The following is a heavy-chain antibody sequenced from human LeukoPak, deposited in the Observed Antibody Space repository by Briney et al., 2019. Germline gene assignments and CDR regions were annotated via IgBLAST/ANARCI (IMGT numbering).Heavy chain of an antibody. Sequence: SETLSLTCAVYGGSFSGSYWSWIRQPPGKGLEWIGEINHSGSTNYNPSLKSRVTISVDTSKNQFSLKLSSVTAADTAVYYCARAIYGGNSGHYFDYWGQGTLVTVSS. CDR2: INHSGST. J-gene: IGHJ4*02. CDR3: ARAIYGGNSGHYFDY. D-gene: IGHD4-23*01. V-gene: IGHV4-34*01. CDR1: GGSFSGSY.